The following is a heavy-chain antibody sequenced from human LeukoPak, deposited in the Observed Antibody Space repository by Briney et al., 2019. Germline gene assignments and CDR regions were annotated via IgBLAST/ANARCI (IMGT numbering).Heavy chain of an antibody. Sequence: ASVKVSCKASGYTFTGYYMHWVRQAPGQGLEWMGWINPNSGGTNYAQKFQGRVTMTRDTSISTAYMELSRLRSDDTAVYYCAREGPNVVVPAAPDYWGQGTLVTVSS. J-gene: IGHJ4*02. CDR1: GYTFTGYY. D-gene: IGHD2-2*01. CDR3: AREGPNVVVPAAPDY. V-gene: IGHV1-2*02. CDR2: INPNSGGT.